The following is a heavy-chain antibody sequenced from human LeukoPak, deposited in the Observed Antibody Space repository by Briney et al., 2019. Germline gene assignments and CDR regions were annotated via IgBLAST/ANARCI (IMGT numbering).Heavy chain of an antibody. CDR3: ARSGGTSGPELDY. Sequence: ASVNVSCKASGYTFTVYYMHWVRQAPGQGLEWMGLINPYSGGTNYAQRFQDRVSITRDTSISTAYMELSRVTSDDTAVYYCARSGGTSGPELDYWGQGTLVTVSS. CDR1: GYTFTVYY. D-gene: IGHD3-3*01. CDR2: INPYSGGT. J-gene: IGHJ4*02. V-gene: IGHV1-2*02.